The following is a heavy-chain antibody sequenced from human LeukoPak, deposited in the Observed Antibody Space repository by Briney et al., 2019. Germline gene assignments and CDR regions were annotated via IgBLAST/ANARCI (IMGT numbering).Heavy chain of an antibody. D-gene: IGHD1-26*01. CDR3: ARVSGSYSPPDY. CDR1: GYTFTGYY. J-gene: IGHJ4*02. CDR2: INPNSGGT. Sequence: ASVKVSCKASGYTFTGYYMHWVRQAPGQGLEWMGWINPNSGGTNYAQKFQGRVTMTRDTSISTAYMELSRLRSDDTAVYYCARVSGSYSPPDYWGQGTLVAVSS. V-gene: IGHV1-2*02.